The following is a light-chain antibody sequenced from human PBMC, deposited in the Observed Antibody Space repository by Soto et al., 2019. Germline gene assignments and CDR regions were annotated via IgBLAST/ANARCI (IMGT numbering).Light chain of an antibody. Sequence: VLTQSPGTLSLSPGERATLSCRASQTVSPNYLAWCQQKPGHAPRLLIYGASRRATDIPDRFSGSGSGTDFTLTISRLEPEDFGVYFCQQYSALPMTFGQGTRLEI. V-gene: IGKV3-20*01. J-gene: IGKJ5*01. CDR1: QTVSPNY. CDR2: GAS. CDR3: QQYSALPMT.